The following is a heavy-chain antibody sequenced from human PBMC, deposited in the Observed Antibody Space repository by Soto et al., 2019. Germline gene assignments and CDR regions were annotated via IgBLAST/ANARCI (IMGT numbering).Heavy chain of an antibody. Sequence: QVQLVQSGAEVKKPGSSVKVSCKASGGTFNSIAFNWVRQAPGQGLEWLGGIIPISRTTIYSQKFQGRVTIIADEATTTGYLEMSILRREDPAVYFCGEGFRGYEHWGQGTQVTSSS. J-gene: IGHJ4*02. CDR3: GEGFRGYEH. CDR2: IIPISRTT. D-gene: IGHD6-25*01. CDR1: GGTFNSIA. V-gene: IGHV1-69*12.